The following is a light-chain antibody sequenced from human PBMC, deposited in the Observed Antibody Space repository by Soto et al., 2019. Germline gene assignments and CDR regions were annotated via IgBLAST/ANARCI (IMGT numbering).Light chain of an antibody. V-gene: IGLV3-21*04. Sequence: SYELTQPPSVSVAPGKTARITCGGNNIGSKDVHWYQQKPGQAPVLVIDYDSDRPSGIPERFSGSNSGNTATLTISRVEAWDEADYYCQVWDSSSDHVVFGGGTKLTVL. J-gene: IGLJ2*01. CDR1: NIGSKD. CDR2: YDS. CDR3: QVWDSSSDHVV.